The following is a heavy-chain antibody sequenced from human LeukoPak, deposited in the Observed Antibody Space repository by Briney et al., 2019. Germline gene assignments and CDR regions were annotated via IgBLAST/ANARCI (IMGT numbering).Heavy chain of an antibody. V-gene: IGHV1-69*13. CDR2: IIPIFGTA. CDR3: ARAFLDCSSTSCYGFV. J-gene: IGHJ6*02. D-gene: IGHD2-2*01. CDR1: GGTFSSYA. Sequence: ASVKVSCTASGGTFSSYAISWVRQAPGQGLEWMGGIIPIFGTANYAQKFQGRVTITADESTSTAYMELSSLRSEDTAVYYCARAFLDCSSTSCYGFVWGQGTTVTVSS.